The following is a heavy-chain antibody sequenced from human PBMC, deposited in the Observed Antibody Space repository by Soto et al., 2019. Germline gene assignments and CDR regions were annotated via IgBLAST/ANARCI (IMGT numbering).Heavy chain of an antibody. CDR1: GYTLTELS. CDR2: FDPEDGET. D-gene: IGHD6-13*01. V-gene: IGHV1-24*01. CDR3: ATGGGLAAAGSWDYYYYGMDV. J-gene: IGHJ6*02. Sequence: ASVKVSCKVSGYTLTELSMHWVRQAPGKGLEWMGGFDPEDGETIYAQKFQGRVTMTEDTSTDTAYMELSSLRSEDTAVYYCATGGGLAAAGSWDYYYYGMDVCGQRTTVTVS.